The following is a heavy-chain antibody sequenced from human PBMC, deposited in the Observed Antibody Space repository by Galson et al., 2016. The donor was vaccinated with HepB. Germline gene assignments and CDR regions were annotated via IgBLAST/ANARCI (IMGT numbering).Heavy chain of an antibody. J-gene: IGHJ1*01. V-gene: IGHV3-7*03. CDR2: IKEDGSKT. Sequence: SLRLSCAASGFTFSRFWMNWARQAPGKGLEWVASIKEDGSKTSYVDSVEGRFTISRDNVENSLYLQMNSLRAEDTAVYYCARYGDEAGWNFQHWGQGTLVTVSS. D-gene: IGHD6-19*01. CDR3: ARYGDEAGWNFQH. CDR1: GFTFSRFW.